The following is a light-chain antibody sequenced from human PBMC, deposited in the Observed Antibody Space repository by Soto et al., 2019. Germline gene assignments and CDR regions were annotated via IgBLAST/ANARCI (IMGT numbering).Light chain of an antibody. V-gene: IGLV1-40*01. Sequence: QSVLPQPPSVSGAPGQRGPISCTGSSSNIGAGYDVHWYQQLPGTAPKLLIYGNSNPPSGVPDRFSGSKSGTSASLAITGLQAEDEADYYCQSYDSSLSALFGGGTKLTVL. J-gene: IGLJ3*02. CDR3: QSYDSSLSAL. CDR1: SSNIGAGYD. CDR2: GNS.